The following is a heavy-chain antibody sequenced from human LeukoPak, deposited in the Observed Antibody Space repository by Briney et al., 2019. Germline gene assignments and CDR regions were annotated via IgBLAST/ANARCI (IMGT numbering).Heavy chain of an antibody. CDR3: ARDRGSGWPDAFDI. D-gene: IGHD6-19*01. CDR2: ISYDGSNK. J-gene: IGHJ3*02. Sequence: HPGGSLRLSCAASGFTFSSYAMHWVRQAPGKGLEWVAVISYDGSNKYYADSVKGRFTISRDNSKNTLYLQMNSLRAEDTAVYYCARDRGSGWPDAFDIWGQGTMVTVSS. CDR1: GFTFSSYA. V-gene: IGHV3-30-3*01.